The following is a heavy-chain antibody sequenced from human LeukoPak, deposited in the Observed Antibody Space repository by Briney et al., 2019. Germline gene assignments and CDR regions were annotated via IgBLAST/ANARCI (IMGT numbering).Heavy chain of an antibody. V-gene: IGHV4-39*01. Sequence: PSETLSLTCTVSGASISSSSYYWGWIRQPPGKGLEWIGSIYYSGSTYYNPSLKSRVTISVDTSKNQFSLKLSSVTAADTAVYYCARLRDYYDSSGKQYFDYWGQGTLVTVSS. J-gene: IGHJ4*02. CDR2: IYYSGST. CDR1: GASISSSSYY. D-gene: IGHD3-22*01. CDR3: ARLRDYYDSSGKQYFDY.